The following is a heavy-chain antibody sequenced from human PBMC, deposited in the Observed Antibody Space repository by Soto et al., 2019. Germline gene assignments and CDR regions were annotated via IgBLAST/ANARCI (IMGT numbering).Heavy chain of an antibody. Sequence: PSETLSLTCTVSGDSISSSGYYWGWIRQPPGRGLEWIGSIDYSGSTYYNPPLKSRVTVSVDTSKNQFSLKLSSVTAADTAVYYCVRGGLRWQQSSYYFDYWGQGTLVTVSS. CDR1: GDSISSSGYY. J-gene: IGHJ4*02. CDR3: VRGGLRWQQSSYYFDY. CDR2: IDYSGST. D-gene: IGHD3-16*01. V-gene: IGHV4-39*01.